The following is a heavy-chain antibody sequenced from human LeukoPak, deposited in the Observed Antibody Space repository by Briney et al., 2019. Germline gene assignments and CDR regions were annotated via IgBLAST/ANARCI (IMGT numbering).Heavy chain of an antibody. CDR1: GGSVSSGDYY. CDR3: ARGSTLIRGFDY. V-gene: IGHV4-31*03. D-gene: IGHD3-10*01. J-gene: IGHJ4*02. CDR2: IFYSGSA. Sequence: SQTLSLTCTVSGGSVSSGDYYWNWIRQHPEKSLEWIGYIFYSGSAYYNPSLKSRVTISVDTSKNQFSLKLSSVTAADTAVYYCARGSTLIRGFDYWGQGTLVTVSS.